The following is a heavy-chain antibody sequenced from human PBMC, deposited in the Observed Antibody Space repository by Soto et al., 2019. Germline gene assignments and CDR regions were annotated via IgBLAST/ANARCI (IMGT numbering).Heavy chain of an antibody. V-gene: IGHV1-2*02. D-gene: IGHD4-17*01. CDR1: GYTFTGYY. CDR2: INPNSGGT. CDR3: ARESGAATYYYYGMDV. Sequence: ASVKVSCKASGYTFTGYYMHWVRQAPGQGLEWMGWINPNSGGTNYAQKFQGRVTMTRDTSISTAYMGLSRLRSDDTAVYYCARESGAATYYYYGMDVWGQGTTVTVSS. J-gene: IGHJ6*02.